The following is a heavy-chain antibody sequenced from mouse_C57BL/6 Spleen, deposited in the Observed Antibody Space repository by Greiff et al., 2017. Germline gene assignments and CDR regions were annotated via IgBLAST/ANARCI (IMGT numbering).Heavy chain of an antibody. CDR1: GYAFSSSW. D-gene: IGHD4-1*01. Sequence: QVQLKQSGPELVKPGASVKISCKASGYAFSSSWMNWVKQRPGKGLEWIGRIYPGDGDTNYNGKFKGKATLTADKSSSTAYMQLSSLTSEDSAVYVCARGTGGGYFDYWGQGTTLTVSS. V-gene: IGHV1-82*01. CDR2: IYPGDGDT. CDR3: ARGTGGGYFDY. J-gene: IGHJ2*01.